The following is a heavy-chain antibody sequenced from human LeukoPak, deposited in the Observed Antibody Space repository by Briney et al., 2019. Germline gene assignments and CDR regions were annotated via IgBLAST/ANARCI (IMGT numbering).Heavy chain of an antibody. CDR1: GFTFTNYD. V-gene: IGHV3-13*01. CDR3: ARGGIRVSGIDEFDY. J-gene: IGHJ4*02. D-gene: IGHD6-19*01. CDR2: IGIRGDT. Sequence: GGSLRLSCAASGFTFTNYDMHGFRQATGKGREGVSAIGIRGDTYYSGSVKGRFTISRENAENSLYLQMNSLRAEDTAVYYCARGGIRVSGIDEFDYWGQGTLVTASS.